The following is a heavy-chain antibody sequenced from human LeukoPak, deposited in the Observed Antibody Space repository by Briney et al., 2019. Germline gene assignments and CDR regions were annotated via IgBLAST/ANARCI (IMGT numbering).Heavy chain of an antibody. CDR2: IYRSGTP. CDR3: ARGRYYYDSSGYYSY. V-gene: IGHV3-66*01. J-gene: IGHJ4*02. D-gene: IGHD3-22*01. CDR1: GFTVSNNY. Sequence: GGSLRLSCAASGFTVSNNYMSWVRQAPGKGLDWVSTIYRSGTPHYADSVKGRFTISRDNSKNTLYLQMNSLRAEDTAVYYCARGRYYYDSSGYYSYWGQGTLVTVSS.